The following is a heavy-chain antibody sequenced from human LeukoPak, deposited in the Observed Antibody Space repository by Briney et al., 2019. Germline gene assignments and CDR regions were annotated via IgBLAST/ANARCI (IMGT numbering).Heavy chain of an antibody. J-gene: IGHJ4*02. V-gene: IGHV4-34*01. CDR3: ARGPLTVVTQLFDY. Sequence: SETLSLTCAVYGGSFSGYYWSWIRQPPGKGLEWIGEINHSGSTYYNPSLKSRVTISVDKSKNQFSLKLSSVTAADTAVYYCARGPLTVVTQLFDYWGQGTLVTVSS. CDR2: INHSGST. CDR1: GGSFSGYY. D-gene: IGHD4-23*01.